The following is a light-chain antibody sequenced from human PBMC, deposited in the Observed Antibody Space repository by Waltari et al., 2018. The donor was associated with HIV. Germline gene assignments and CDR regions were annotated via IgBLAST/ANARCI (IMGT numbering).Light chain of an antibody. CDR1: QGISTT. CDR3: QQYSSNPFT. V-gene: IGKV1-13*02. Sequence: AIQLTQSPSSLSASVGDRVTITCRASQGISTTLAWYQQKPGESPKLLIYDASSLHVGDPSRFSGSGSGKDFTLTINSLQPEDFATYYCQQYSSNPFTFGPGTTVDIK. CDR2: DAS. J-gene: IGKJ3*01.